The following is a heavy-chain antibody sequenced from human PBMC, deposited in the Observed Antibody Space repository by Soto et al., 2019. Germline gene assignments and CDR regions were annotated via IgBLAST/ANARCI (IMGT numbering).Heavy chain of an antibody. CDR1: GGSISSYY. J-gene: IGHJ5*02. V-gene: IGHV4-59*04. D-gene: IGHD1-1*01. CDR2: IYHGGIT. Sequence: SETLSLTCTVSGGSISSYYWSWIRQPPGKGLEWIGTIYHGGITYYNPSLKSRVTISIDTSKNHFSLRLSSVTATDTAVYFCAIGNPDWFDPWGQGTLVTVSS. CDR3: AIGNPDWFDP.